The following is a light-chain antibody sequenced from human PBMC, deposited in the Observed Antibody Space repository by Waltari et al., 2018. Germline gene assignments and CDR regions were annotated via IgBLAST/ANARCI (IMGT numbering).Light chain of an antibody. Sequence: DIRMTQSPSTLSASAGDRVIISCRASQSISKWLAWYQQKPGKAPKLLIYEVSTLQSGVPSRFSCTGSGTDFTLTISSLQPDDFATYYCQQYNSYSLLTFGGGTKVEIK. J-gene: IGKJ4*01. CDR2: EVS. V-gene: IGKV1-5*03. CDR1: QSISKW. CDR3: QQYNSYSLLT.